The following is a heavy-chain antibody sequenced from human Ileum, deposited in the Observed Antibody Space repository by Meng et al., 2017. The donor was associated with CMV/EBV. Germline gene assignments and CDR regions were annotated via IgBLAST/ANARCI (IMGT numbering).Heavy chain of an antibody. CDR2: ITYSGTT. D-gene: IGHD3-22*01. V-gene: IGHV4-39*07. Sequence: LQLKEPVPERVKPLKPRSLTCTFSGASIGMGDECLGWTRRPPMGLVGVASITYSGTTYYTPSRKIRVTMSVATYKDQFSLKLNSVTAADTALYYCVRASITMIDYWGQGTLVTVSS. J-gene: IGHJ4*02. CDR3: VRASITMIDY. CDR1: GASIGMGDEC.